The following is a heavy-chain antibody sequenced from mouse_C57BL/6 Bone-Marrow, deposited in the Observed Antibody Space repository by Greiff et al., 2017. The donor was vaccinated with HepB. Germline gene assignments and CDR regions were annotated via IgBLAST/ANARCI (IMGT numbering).Heavy chain of an antibody. D-gene: IGHD1-1*01. Sequence: QVQLQQSGAELVRPGTSVKMSCKASGYTFTNYWIGWAKQRPGHGLEWIGDIYPGGGYTNYNEKFKGKATLTADKSSSTAYMQFSSLTSEDSAIYYCARKYYGSSYEDYFDYWGQGTTLTVSS. CDR2: IYPGGGYT. V-gene: IGHV1-63*01. J-gene: IGHJ2*01. CDR3: ARKYYGSSYEDYFDY. CDR1: GYTFTNYW.